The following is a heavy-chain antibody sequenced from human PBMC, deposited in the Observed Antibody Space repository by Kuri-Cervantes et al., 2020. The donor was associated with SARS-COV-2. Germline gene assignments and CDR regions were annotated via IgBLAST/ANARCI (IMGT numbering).Heavy chain of an antibody. CDR2: FDPEDGET. V-gene: IGHV1-24*01. J-gene: IGHJ3*02. CDR1: GNTLTELP. CDR3: ATDLWEPQGSDI. Sequence: ASVKVSCKVSGNTLTELPLHWVRQAPGKGLEWMGGFDPEDGETIYAQKFQGRVTMTEDTSTDTAYMELSSLRSEDTAVYYCATDLWEPQGSDIWGQGTMVTVSS. D-gene: IGHD1-26*01.